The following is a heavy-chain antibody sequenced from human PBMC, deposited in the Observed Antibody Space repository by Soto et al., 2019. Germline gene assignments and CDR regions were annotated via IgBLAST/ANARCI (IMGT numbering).Heavy chain of an antibody. J-gene: IGHJ5*02. CDR2: VYYSGTT. V-gene: IGHV4-39*01. CDR3: VRQGVNAAGWPAP. CDR1: GGSISSSSFY. D-gene: IGHD2-15*01. Sequence: SETLSLTCTVSGGSISSSSFYWGWIRQAPGKGLEWIGRVYYSGTTYYNPSLQSRVTISIDTSQNQFSLTLTSVTAADTAVYYCVRQGVNAAGWPAPWGQGTLVTVSS.